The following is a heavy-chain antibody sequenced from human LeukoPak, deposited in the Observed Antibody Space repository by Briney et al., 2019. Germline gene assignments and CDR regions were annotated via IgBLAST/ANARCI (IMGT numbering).Heavy chain of an antibody. CDR2: INQGGSEK. CDR1: GFVFSSHW. D-gene: IGHD3-9*01. V-gene: IGHV3-7*01. CDR3: ARDGVDAGIYFDY. Sequence: QPGGSLRLSCAATGFVFSSHWMSWVRQAPGKGLEWVANINQGGSEKYYVDSVNGRFTISRDNAKNSLYLQMNSLRVEDTAVYYCARDGVDAGIYFDYRGQGNLVTVSS. J-gene: IGHJ4*02.